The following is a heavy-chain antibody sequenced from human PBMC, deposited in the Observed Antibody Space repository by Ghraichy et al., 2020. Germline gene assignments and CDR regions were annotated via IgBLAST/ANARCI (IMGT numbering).Heavy chain of an antibody. CDR2: IDGNSGAS. CDR1: GFTFGDYV. V-gene: IGHV3-23*01. D-gene: IGHD3-10*01. Sequence: GGSLRLSCAASGFTFGDYVIHWVRQAPGTGLDWVSAIDGNSGASYYADSVRGRFTISRDNSKNTLYLQMNSLRVEDTAIYYCAKDLASYYFDAGSFIDYWGQGTLVTVSS. CDR3: AKDLASYYFDAGSFIDY. J-gene: IGHJ4*02.